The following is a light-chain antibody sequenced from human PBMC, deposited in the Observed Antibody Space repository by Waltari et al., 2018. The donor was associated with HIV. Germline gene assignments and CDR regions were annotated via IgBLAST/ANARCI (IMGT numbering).Light chain of an antibody. CDR2: DVT. CDR3: CSYAGNSVV. Sequence: QSALTQPRSVSGSPGQSVTISCTGTSSDVGGYNYVSWYQQHPGKAPKLMMYDVTKRPSGVPDRFSGSKSGNTASLTISGLQAEDEADYHCCSYAGNSVVFGGGTKVTVL. V-gene: IGLV2-11*01. CDR1: SSDVGGYNY. J-gene: IGLJ2*01.